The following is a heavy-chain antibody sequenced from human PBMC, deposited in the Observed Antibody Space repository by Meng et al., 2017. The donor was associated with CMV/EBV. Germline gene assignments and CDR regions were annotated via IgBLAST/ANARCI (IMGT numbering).Heavy chain of an antibody. CDR1: GGTFSSYA. J-gene: IGHJ5*02. CDR3: ARQIPRYCSSTSCLTLNWFDP. CDR2: IIPIFGTA. V-gene: IGHV1-69*05. Sequence: SVKVSCKASGGTFSSYAISWVRQAPGQGLEWMGGIIPIFGTANYAQKFQGRVTITTDESTSTAYMELSSLRSEDTAVYYCARQIPRYCSSTSCLTLNWFDPWGQGILVTVSS. D-gene: IGHD2-2*01.